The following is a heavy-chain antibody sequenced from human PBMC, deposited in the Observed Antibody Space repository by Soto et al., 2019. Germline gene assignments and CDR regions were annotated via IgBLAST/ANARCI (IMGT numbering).Heavy chain of an antibody. CDR3: ARHLVNYYDSSGYYPTFDY. CDR2: IYHSGST. D-gene: IGHD3-22*01. V-gene: IGHV4-30-2*01. CDR1: GGSISSGGYS. Sequence: ASETLSLTCAVSGGSISSGGYSWSWIRQPPGKGLEWIGYIYHSGSTYYNPSLKSRVTISVDTSKNQFSLKLSSVTAADTAVYYCARHLVNYYDSSGYYPTFDYWGQGTLVTVSS. J-gene: IGHJ4*02.